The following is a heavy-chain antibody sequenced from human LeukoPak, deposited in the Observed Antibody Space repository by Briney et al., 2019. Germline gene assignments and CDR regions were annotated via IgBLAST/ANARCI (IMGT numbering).Heavy chain of an antibody. Sequence: GGSLRLSYAASGFTYDDYGMSWVRQAPGKGLEWVSGINWNGGSTGYADSVKGRFTISRDNAKNSLYLQMNSLRAEDTALYYCAREAIEGDGYNYVDYWGQGTLVTVSS. V-gene: IGHV3-20*03. D-gene: IGHD5-24*01. CDR2: INWNGGST. CDR1: GFTYDDYG. CDR3: AREAIEGDGYNYVDY. J-gene: IGHJ4*02.